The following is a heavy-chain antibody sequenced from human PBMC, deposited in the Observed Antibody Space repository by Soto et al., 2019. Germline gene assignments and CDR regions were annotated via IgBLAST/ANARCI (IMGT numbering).Heavy chain of an antibody. J-gene: IGHJ5*02. CDR1: GLTFNDVW. CDR3: TVRGGWLGP. Sequence: DVQLVESGGGFVKPGGSLRLSCAASGLTFNDVWMSWVRQAPGKGLEWVGRIKTKAEGETTDYAAPVEGRFTISRDDSKNIVHLEMNNLKTEDTAVYYCTVRGGWLGPWGQGILVTVSS. CDR2: IKTKAEGETT. V-gene: IGHV3-15*01. D-gene: IGHD3-22*01.